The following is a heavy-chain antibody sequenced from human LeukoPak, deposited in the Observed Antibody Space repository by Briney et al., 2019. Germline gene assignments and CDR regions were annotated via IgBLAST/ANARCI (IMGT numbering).Heavy chain of an antibody. J-gene: IGHJ4*02. CDR1: GFTFSSYS. V-gene: IGHV3-21*01. Sequence: GGSLRLSCAASGFTFSSYSMNWVRQAPGKGLEWVSSISSSSSYIYYADSAKGRFTISRDNAKNSLYLQMNSLRAEDTAVYYCARSGIVGATIDYWGQGTLVTVSS. D-gene: IGHD1-26*01. CDR3: ARSGIVGATIDY. CDR2: ISSSSSYI.